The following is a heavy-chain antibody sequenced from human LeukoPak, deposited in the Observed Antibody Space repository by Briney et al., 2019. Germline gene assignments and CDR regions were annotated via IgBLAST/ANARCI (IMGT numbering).Heavy chain of an antibody. CDR1: GFTFSGYA. D-gene: IGHD4-11*01. CDR2: ISGSGGST. V-gene: IGHV3-23*01. Sequence: GGSLRLSCAASGFTFSGYAMSWVRQAPGKGLEWVSAISGSGGSTYYADSVKGRFTISRDNSKNTLYLQMNSLRAEDTAVYYCAKATDYSNYYYYYYMDVWGKGTTVTVSS. CDR3: AKATDYSNYYYYYYMDV. J-gene: IGHJ6*03.